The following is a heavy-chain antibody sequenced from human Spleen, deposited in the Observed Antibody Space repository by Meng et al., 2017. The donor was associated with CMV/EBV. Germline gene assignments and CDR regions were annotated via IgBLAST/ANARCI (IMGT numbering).Heavy chain of an antibody. CDR1: GFSFTNYN. J-gene: IGHJ5*02. CDR3: ARDRGFEESGRDCRGGTCGP. Sequence: GESLKISCAASGFSFTNYNLNWVRQAPGKGLEWVSYISSSSTTAYYADSVKGRFTISRDNAKNSLYLQMNSLRGEDTALYSCARDRGFEESGRDCRGGTCGPWGQGALVTVSS. CDR2: ISSSSTTA. V-gene: IGHV3-48*04. D-gene: IGHD2-15*01.